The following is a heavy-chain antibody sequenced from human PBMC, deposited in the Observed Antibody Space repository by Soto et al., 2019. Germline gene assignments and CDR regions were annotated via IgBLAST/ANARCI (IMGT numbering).Heavy chain of an antibody. D-gene: IGHD2-2*03. CDR3: ARLSGYCSSTSCIETQGDFDY. J-gene: IGHJ4*02. CDR2: IYPGDADT. CDR1: GYSFTSYW. V-gene: IGHV5-51*01. Sequence: PGESLKISCKGSGYSFTSYWIGWVRQMPGKGLEWMGIIYPGDADTRYSPSFQGQVTISADKSISTAYLQWSSLKASDTAMYYCARLSGYCSSTSCIETQGDFDYWGQGTLVTVSS.